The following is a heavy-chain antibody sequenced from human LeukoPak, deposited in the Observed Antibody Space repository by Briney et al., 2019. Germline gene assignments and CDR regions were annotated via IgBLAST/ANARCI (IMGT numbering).Heavy chain of an antibody. D-gene: IGHD4-17*01. V-gene: IGHV1-2*02. Sequence: ASVKVSCKASGYTFTGYYMHWVRQAPGQGLEWMGWINPNSGGTNYAQKFQGRVTMTRDTSISTAYMELSRLRSDDTAVYYCARKDYYGDYRVNWFGPWGQGTLVTVSS. J-gene: IGHJ5*02. CDR2: INPNSGGT. CDR3: ARKDYYGDYRVNWFGP. CDR1: GYTFTGYY.